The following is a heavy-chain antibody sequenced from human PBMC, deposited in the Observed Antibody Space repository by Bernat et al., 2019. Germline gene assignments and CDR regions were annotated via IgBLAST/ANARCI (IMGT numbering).Heavy chain of an antibody. V-gene: IGHV3-15*01. CDR3: ATVARWGRHYYFDY. CDR2: SRSKTDGGTT. Sequence: GGGGGRGGGAGRRWGADAGVTVGDAWRSWVRGAPGRGLEWVGRSRSKTDGGTTDYAAPVQGRFTISRDDSKDTLYLQMNSLRTEDTVVYYCATVARWGRHYYFDYWGQGTLVTVSS. J-gene: IGHJ4*02. CDR1: GVTVGDAW. D-gene: IGHD2-15*01.